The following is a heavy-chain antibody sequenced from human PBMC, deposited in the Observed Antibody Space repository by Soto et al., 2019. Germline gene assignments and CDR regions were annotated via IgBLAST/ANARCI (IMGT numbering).Heavy chain of an antibody. CDR1: GFTFSIYG. CDR3: TRGGNWGDC. CDR2: IRYDGGTT. D-gene: IGHD7-27*01. J-gene: IGHJ4*02. V-gene: IGHV3-33*01. Sequence: QVQLEESGGGVVQPGTSLRLSCAASGFTFSIYGMHWVRQAPGKGLGWVAFIRYDGGTTNYADSVEGRFTISRDNYKNTVSMQMNSLRAEDTAVYYCTRGGNWGDCWGQGALVTVSS.